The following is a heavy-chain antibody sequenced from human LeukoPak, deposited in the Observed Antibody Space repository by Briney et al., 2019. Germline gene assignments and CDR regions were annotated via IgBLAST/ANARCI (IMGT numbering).Heavy chain of an antibody. CDR2: SSISGRTI. CDR1: RFPFSSYE. CDR3: ARQTVSGSFDY. D-gene: IGHD5-12*01. V-gene: IGHV3-48*03. Sequence: GGSLRLSCAASRFPFSSYEMNWVRQAPGKGLEWVSYSSISGRTIYYADSVRGRFTISRDNAKNSLYLQMNSLRAEDTAVYFCARQTVSGSFDYWGQGTLVTVSS. J-gene: IGHJ4*02.